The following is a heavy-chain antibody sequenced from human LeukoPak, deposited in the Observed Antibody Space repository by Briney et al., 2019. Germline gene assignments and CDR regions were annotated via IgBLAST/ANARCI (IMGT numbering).Heavy chain of an antibody. CDR2: ISGSGGST. CDR3: AKGQYSSSWLPGFYYYYYMDV. V-gene: IGHV3-23*01. Sequence: PGGSLRLSCAASGFTFSSYGMSWVRQAPGKGLEWVSAISGSGGSTYYADSVKGRFTISRDNSKNTLYLQMNSLRAEDTAVYYCAKGQYSSSWLPGFYYYYYMDVWGKGTTVTISS. J-gene: IGHJ6*03. D-gene: IGHD6-13*01. CDR1: GFTFSSYG.